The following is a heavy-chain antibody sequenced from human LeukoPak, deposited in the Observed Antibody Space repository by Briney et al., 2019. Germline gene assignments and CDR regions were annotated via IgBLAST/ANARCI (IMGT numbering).Heavy chain of an antibody. CDR1: GYSFTSYW. CDR2: IYPGDSDT. D-gene: IGHD3-10*01. V-gene: IGHV5-51*01. Sequence: GESLKISCXGSGYSFTSYWIGWVRQMPGKGLERMGIIYPGDSDTRYSPSFQGQVTISADKSISTAYLQWSSLRASDTAMYYCARLGYGSGSYYTMDVWGKGTTVTVSS. CDR3: ARLGYGSGSYYTMDV. J-gene: IGHJ6*04.